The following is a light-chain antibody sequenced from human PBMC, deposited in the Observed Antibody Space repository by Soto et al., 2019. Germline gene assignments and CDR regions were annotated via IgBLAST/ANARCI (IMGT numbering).Light chain of an antibody. V-gene: IGKV1-39*01. CDR2: ASS. Sequence: DIQMTQSPSSLSVSVGDRVTITCRASQSISSFLNWYQQKPGRAPKLLIYASSNLQSGVPSTFGGSGSGTDFTLTISSLQPEDFATYYCQQSYSTPYTVGQGTKLEIK. CDR3: QQSYSTPYT. CDR1: QSISSF. J-gene: IGKJ2*01.